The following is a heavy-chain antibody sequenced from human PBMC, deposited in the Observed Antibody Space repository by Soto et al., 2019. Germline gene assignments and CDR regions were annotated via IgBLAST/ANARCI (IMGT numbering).Heavy chain of an antibody. D-gene: IGHD4-4*01. Sequence: ESGPTVVNPTQTLTLTCTFSGFSLTPNGVGVGWIRQPPGKALEWLALIYWDDDKRYSPTLKSRLAITKDISKNQVVLTLTDVDPVDAATYFCVHHVTGGSFDVWGQGSRVTVSS. CDR2: IYWDDDK. CDR1: GFSLTPNGVG. J-gene: IGHJ3*01. CDR3: VHHVTGGSFDV. V-gene: IGHV2-5*02.